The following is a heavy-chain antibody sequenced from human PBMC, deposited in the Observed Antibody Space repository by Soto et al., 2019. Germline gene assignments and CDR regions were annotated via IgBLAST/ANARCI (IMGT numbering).Heavy chain of an antibody. V-gene: IGHV4-39*01. D-gene: IGHD2-8*01. CDR3: ARHEGNGNVWPLDY. Sequence: LSLTCTVSGDSIGPTHSYWAWIRQSPGKGLEWIGNIHYSGSTYYMPSLRSRVTLSVDTSKNQFSLRLTSVTAEDTAVYYCARHEGNGNVWPLDYWGQGILVTVSS. J-gene: IGHJ4*02. CDR1: GDSIGPTHSY. CDR2: IHYSGST.